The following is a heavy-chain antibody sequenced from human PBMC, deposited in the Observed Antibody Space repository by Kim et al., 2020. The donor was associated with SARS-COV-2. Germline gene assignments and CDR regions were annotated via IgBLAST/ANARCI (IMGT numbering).Heavy chain of an antibody. CDR3: TRVGLYGGNFFLSY. CDR1: GFTFGDYA. D-gene: IGHD2-21*02. J-gene: IGHJ4*02. CDR2: IRSKAYGGTT. V-gene: IGHV3-49*04. Sequence: GGSLRLSCTASGFTFGDYAMSWVRQAPGKGLEWVGFIRSKAYGGTTEYAASVKGRFTISRDDSKSIAYLQMNSLKTEDTAVYYCTRVGLYGGNFFLSYWGQGTLVTVSS.